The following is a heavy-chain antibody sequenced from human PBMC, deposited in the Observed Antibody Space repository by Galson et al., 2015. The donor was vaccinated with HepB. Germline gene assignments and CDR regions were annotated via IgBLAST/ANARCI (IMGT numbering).Heavy chain of an antibody. J-gene: IGHJ4*02. CDR3: ARQYDTSGYYAY. V-gene: IGHV1-69*13. CDR2: IIPIFGSG. D-gene: IGHD3-22*01. CDR1: GGTFSSHT. Sequence: SVKVSCKASGGTFSSHTISWVRQAPGQGLEWMGGIIPIFGSGNYAQKFQGRVTIIADQSKSTVYMVLSSLRSEDTAVCYCARQYDTSGYYAYWGQGTLVSVSS.